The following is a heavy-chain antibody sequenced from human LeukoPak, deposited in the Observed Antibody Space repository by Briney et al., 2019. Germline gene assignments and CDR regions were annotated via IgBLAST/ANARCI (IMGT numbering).Heavy chain of an antibody. D-gene: IGHD4-17*01. V-gene: IGHV1-18*01. Sequence: ASVKVSCKASGYTFTSYGISWVRQAPGQWLELMGWISAYNGNTNYAQKLQGRVTMTTDTSTSTAYMELRSLRSDDTAVYYCAREDYEENWFDPWGQGTLVTVSS. CDR1: GYTFTSYG. J-gene: IGHJ5*02. CDR2: ISAYNGNT. CDR3: AREDYEENWFDP.